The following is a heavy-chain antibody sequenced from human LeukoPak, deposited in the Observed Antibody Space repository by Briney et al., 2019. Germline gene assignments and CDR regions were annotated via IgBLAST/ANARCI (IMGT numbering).Heavy chain of an antibody. D-gene: IGHD5-18*01. CDR3: ARSPDSQQFLPRFDS. Sequence: SETLSLTCTVSGGSINNYFWSWIRLTPGKGLEWIGYISHSGITNYNPSLKSRVSLSLDTSESQFSLRLSSVSAADTAVYYCARSPDSQQFLPRFDSWGQGTLVTVSS. CDR1: GGSINNYF. CDR2: ISHSGIT. V-gene: IGHV4-59*01. J-gene: IGHJ4*02.